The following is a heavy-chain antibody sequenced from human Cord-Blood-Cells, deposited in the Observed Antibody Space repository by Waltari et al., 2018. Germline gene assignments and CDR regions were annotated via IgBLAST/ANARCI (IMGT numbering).Heavy chain of an antibody. Sequence: QLQLQESGPGLVKPSETLSLTCTVSGGSISSSSYYWGWIRQPPGKGLEWIGSIYYSGSTYYNPSLKSRVTISVDTSKNQFSLKRSAVTAADTAVYYCARHLRFGELWGQGTLVTVSS. D-gene: IGHD3-10*01. J-gene: IGHJ4*02. CDR2: IYYSGST. V-gene: IGHV4-39*01. CDR3: ARHLRFGEL. CDR1: GGSISSSSYY.